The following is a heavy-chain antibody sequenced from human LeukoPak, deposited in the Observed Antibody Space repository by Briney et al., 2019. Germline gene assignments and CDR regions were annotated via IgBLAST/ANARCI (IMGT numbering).Heavy chain of an antibody. CDR2: ISSSSSTK. Sequence: GGSLRLSCAASGSTFSSYSMNWVRQAPGKGLEWVSYISSSSSTKYYADSVKGRFTISRDNAKNSLYLQMNSLRAEDTAVYYCARVYRRYFDYWGQGTLVTVSS. CDR3: ARVYRRYFDY. J-gene: IGHJ4*02. D-gene: IGHD1-14*01. CDR1: GSTFSSYS. V-gene: IGHV3-48*01.